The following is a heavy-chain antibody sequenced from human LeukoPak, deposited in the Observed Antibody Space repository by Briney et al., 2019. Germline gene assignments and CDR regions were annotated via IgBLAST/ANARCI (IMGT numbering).Heavy chain of an antibody. J-gene: IGHJ4*02. CDR1: GYTFTSYD. CDR2: MNPNSGNT. D-gene: IGHD3-3*01. CDR3: ARDFRRPLEWFSL. V-gene: IGHV1-8*02. Sequence: GASVKVSCKASGYTFTSYDINWVRQATGQGLEWMGWMNPNSGNTGYAQKLQGRVTMTTDTSTSTAYMELRSLRSDDTAVYYCARDFRRPLEWFSLWGQGTLVTVSS.